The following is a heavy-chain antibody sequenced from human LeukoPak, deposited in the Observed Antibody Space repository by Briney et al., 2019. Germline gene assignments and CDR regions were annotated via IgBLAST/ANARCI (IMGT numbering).Heavy chain of an antibody. J-gene: IGHJ4*02. D-gene: IGHD1-26*01. CDR1: GFTFSSYW. CDR3: ARAAGSYYSLGY. V-gene: IGHV3-74*01. CDR2: INSDGSST. Sequence: GGSLRLSCAASGFTFSSYWMHWVRQAPGKGLVWVSRINSDGSSTSYADSVKGRFTVSRDNAKNTLYLQMNSLRAEDTAVYYRARAAGSYYSLGYWGQGTLVTVSS.